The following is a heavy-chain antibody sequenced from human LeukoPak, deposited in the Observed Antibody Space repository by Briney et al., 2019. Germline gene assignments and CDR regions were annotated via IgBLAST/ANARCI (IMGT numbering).Heavy chain of an antibody. J-gene: IGHJ4*02. Sequence: GGSQRLSCAASGFTFSSYGMHWVRQAPGKGPEWVAVISYDGTNKYYADSVKGRFTISRDNSKNTLYLQMNSLRAEDTAVYYCARLRRYGGNWAFDYWGQGTLVTVSS. CDR1: GFTFSSYG. V-gene: IGHV3-30*03. D-gene: IGHD4-23*01. CDR2: ISYDGTNK. CDR3: ARLRRYGGNWAFDY.